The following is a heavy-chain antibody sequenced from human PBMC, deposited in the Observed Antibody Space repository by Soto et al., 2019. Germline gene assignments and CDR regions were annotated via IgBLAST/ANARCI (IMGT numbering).Heavy chain of an antibody. J-gene: IGHJ6*02. CDR2: IDPSDSYT. Sequence: GSLKISCKGSGYSFTSYWVSWVRQMPGKGLEWMGRIDPSDSYTNYSPSFQGHVTISADKSISTAYLQWSSLKASDTAMYYCARHGISFYYGMDVWGQGTTVTVSS. CDR3: ARHGISFYYGMDV. D-gene: IGHD3-3*02. V-gene: IGHV5-10-1*01. CDR1: GYSFTSYW.